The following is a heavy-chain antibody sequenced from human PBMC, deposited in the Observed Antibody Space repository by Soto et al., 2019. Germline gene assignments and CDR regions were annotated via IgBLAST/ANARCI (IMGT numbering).Heavy chain of an antibody. Sequence: SVKVSCKASGCTFSSYSISWVRQAPGQGLEWMGGIIPIFGTANYAQKFQGRVTITADESTITAHMELSSLRSEDTAVYYCARSDIGARPEYYFDYWGQGTLVTVSS. D-gene: IGHD6-6*01. CDR1: GCTFSSYS. J-gene: IGHJ4*02. CDR3: ARSDIGARPEYYFDY. V-gene: IGHV1-69*13. CDR2: IIPIFGTA.